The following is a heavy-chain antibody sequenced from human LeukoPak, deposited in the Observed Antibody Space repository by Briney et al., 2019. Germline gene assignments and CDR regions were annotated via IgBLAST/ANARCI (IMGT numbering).Heavy chain of an antibody. Sequence: SVKVSCKASGGTFSSYAISWVRQAPGQGLEWMGGIIPIFGTANYAQKFQGRVTITADESTSTAYMELSSLRSEDTAVYYCARNDYDSSGPFDYWGQGTLVTVSS. J-gene: IGHJ4*02. CDR2: IIPIFGTA. D-gene: IGHD3-22*01. V-gene: IGHV1-69*13. CDR3: ARNDYDSSGPFDY. CDR1: GGTFSSYA.